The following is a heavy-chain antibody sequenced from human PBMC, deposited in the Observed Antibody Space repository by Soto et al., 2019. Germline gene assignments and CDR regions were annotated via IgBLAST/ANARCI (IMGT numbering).Heavy chain of an antibody. CDR3: ARVVGTVTYYYYGMDV. J-gene: IGHJ6*02. CDR2: IYYSGST. V-gene: IGHV4-31*03. CDR1: GGSISSGGYY. Sequence: QVQLQESGPGLVKPSQTLSLTCTVSGGSISSGGYYWSWIRQHPGKGLEWLGYIYYSGSTYYHPSLKSRVTISVDTSKNQFSLKLSSVTAADTAVYYCARVVGTVTYYYYGMDVWGQGTTVTVSS. D-gene: IGHD4-17*01.